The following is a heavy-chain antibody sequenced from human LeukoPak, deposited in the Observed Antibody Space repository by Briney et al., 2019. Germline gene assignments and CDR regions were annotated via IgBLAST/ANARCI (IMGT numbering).Heavy chain of an antibody. D-gene: IGHD3-16*01. CDR2: IIPLLGVT. CDR1: GGTFSSYA. Sequence: SVKVSCKASGGTFSSYAFNWVRQAPGQGLEWVGRIIPLLGVTNHAQKLQGRVTVTADPATNTAYMELSSLIPDDTAVYYCARARTMITFGGVRHAFDIWGQGALVTVSS. CDR3: ARARTMITFGGVRHAFDI. J-gene: IGHJ3*02. V-gene: IGHV1-69*04.